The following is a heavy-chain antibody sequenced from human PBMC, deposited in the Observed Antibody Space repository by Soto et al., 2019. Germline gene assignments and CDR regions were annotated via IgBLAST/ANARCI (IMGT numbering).Heavy chain of an antibody. D-gene: IGHD6-13*01. Sequence: EVQLSESGGGLVQPGGSLRLSCEASGFTFTSYVINWVRQAPGKGLVWVAAASGSGDNTYYADSVKGRFTISRDISENMVNLLKNSLRAEDPAVYYCSKGRYQQDFWGQGTPVTVS. CDR1: GFTFTSYV. V-gene: IGHV3-23*01. J-gene: IGHJ4*02. CDR2: ASGSGDNT. CDR3: SKGRYQQDF.